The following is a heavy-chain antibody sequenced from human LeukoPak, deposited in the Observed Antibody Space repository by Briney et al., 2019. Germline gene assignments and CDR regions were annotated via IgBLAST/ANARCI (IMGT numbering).Heavy chain of an antibody. D-gene: IGHD3-16*01. V-gene: IGHV3-23*01. J-gene: IGHJ4*02. CDR2: ISGSGSST. CDR3: AKDSPARQRFGYFDY. Sequence: GGSLRLSCAASGFTFSSYAMSWVRQAPGKGLEWVSAISGSGSSTYYADSVKGRFTISRDNSKNTLYLQMNSLRAEDTAVYYCAKDSPARQRFGYFDYWGQGTLVTVSS. CDR1: GFTFSSYA.